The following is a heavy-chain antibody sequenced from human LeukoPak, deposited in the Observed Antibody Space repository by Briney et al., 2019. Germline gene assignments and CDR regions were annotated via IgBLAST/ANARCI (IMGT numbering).Heavy chain of an antibody. CDR3: ARGGGTAMVQDDAFDI. D-gene: IGHD5-18*01. V-gene: IGHV3-30-3*01. J-gene: IGHJ3*02. Sequence: GRSLRLSCAASGFTFSSYAMHWVRQAPGKGLEWVAVISYDGSNKYYADSVKGRFTISRDNSKNTLYLQVNSLRAEDTAVYYCARGGGTAMVQDDAFDIWGQGTMVTVSS. CDR2: ISYDGSNK. CDR1: GFTFSSYA.